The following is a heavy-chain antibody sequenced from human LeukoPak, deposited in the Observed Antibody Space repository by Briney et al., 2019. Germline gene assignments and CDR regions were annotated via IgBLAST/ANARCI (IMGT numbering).Heavy chain of an antibody. Sequence: GSLRLCCAASGFTFSNAWMSWVRQAPGKGLEWVGRIKSKTDGGTTDYAAPVKGRFTISRDDSKNTLYLQMNSLKTEDTAVYYCTTYSFRLPHDYWGQGTLVTVSS. D-gene: IGHD2-21*01. V-gene: IGHV3-15*01. CDR2: IKSKTDGGTT. CDR3: TTYSFRLPHDY. J-gene: IGHJ4*02. CDR1: GFTFSNAW.